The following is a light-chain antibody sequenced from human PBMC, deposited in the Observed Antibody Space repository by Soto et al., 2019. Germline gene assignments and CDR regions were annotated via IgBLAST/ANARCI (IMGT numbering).Light chain of an antibody. J-gene: IGKJ4*01. V-gene: IGKV3-20*01. Sequence: EILLTQSPGTLSLSLGERATLSCRASQGVGSTYLAWYQQKPGQAPRLLIYSASSRATGIPDRFSGSGSGTDFTLTISRLEPEDSAVYYCQQYGSSPLTFGGGTKVDIK. CDR2: SAS. CDR1: QGVGSTY. CDR3: QQYGSSPLT.